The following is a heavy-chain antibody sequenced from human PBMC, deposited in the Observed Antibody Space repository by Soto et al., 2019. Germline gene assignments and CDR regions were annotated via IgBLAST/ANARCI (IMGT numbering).Heavy chain of an antibody. CDR2: INPSGGST. CDR1: GYTFTSYY. Sequence: QVQLVQSGAEVKKPGAPVKVSCKASGYTFTSYYMHWVRQAPGQGLEWMGIINPSGGSTSYAQKFQGRVTMTRDTSTSTVYMELSSLRSEDTAVYYCARGHITTVTTLYWFDPWGQGTLVTVSS. CDR3: ARGHITTVTTLYWFDP. D-gene: IGHD4-17*01. J-gene: IGHJ5*02. V-gene: IGHV1-46*01.